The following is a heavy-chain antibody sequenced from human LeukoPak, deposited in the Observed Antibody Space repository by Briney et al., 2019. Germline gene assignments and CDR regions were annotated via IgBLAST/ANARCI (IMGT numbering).Heavy chain of an antibody. D-gene: IGHD2-2*01. V-gene: IGHV3-30*03. CDR1: GFTFSSYG. CDR2: ISYDGSNK. Sequence: GGSLRLSCSASGFTFSSYGMHWVRQAPGKGLEWVAVISYDGSNKYYADSVKGRFTISRDNSKNTLYLQMNSLRAEDTAVYYCARALGYCSSTSCYYFDNWGQGTLVTVSS. CDR3: ARALGYCSSTSCYYFDN. J-gene: IGHJ4*02.